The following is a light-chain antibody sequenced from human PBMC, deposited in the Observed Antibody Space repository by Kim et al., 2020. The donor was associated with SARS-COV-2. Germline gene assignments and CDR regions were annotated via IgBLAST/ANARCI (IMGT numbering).Light chain of an antibody. V-gene: IGKV3-11*01. J-gene: IGKJ1*01. CDR2: DAS. Sequence: LSPGQRATLACRACQSISTDLAWYQQKPGQAPRLFIYDASNRATGIPARFIGSGSGTVFTLTVSSLEPEDSAIYYCQQRNKWPRTFGQGTKVDIK. CDR1: QSISTD. CDR3: QQRNKWPRT.